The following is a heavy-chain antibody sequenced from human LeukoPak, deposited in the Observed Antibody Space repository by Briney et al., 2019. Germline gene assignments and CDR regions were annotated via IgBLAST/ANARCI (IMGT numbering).Heavy chain of an antibody. CDR2: IYYSGST. Sequence: SETLSLTCTVSGGSISSYYWSWIRQPPGKGLEWIGYIYYSGSTNYNPSLKSRVTISVDTSKNQFSLKLSSVTAADTAVYYCARTPITGTIPFDYWGQGTLVTVSS. J-gene: IGHJ4*02. CDR1: GGSISSYY. CDR3: ARTPITGTIPFDY. V-gene: IGHV4-59*01. D-gene: IGHD1-7*01.